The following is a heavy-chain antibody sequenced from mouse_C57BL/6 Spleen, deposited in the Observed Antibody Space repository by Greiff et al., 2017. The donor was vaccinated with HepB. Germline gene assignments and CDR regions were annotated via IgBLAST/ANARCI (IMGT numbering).Heavy chain of an antibody. CDR2: IYPRSGNT. D-gene: IGHD1-1*01. J-gene: IGHJ3*01. CDR3: ARDYGRSPAWFAY. V-gene: IGHV1-81*01. CDR1: GYTFTSYG. Sequence: VQLQQSGAELARPGASVKLSCKASGYTFTSYGISWVKQRTGQGLEWIGEIYPRSGNTYYNEKFKGKATLTADKSSSTAYMELRSLTSEDSAVYFCARDYGRSPAWFAYWGQGTLVTVSA.